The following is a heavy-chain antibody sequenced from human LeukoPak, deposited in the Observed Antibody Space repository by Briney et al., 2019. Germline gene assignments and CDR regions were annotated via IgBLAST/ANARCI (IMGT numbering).Heavy chain of an antibody. CDR1: GGTFSSYA. Sequence: ASVKVSCKASGGTFSSYAISWVRQAPGQGLEWMGRIIPILGIANYAQKFQGRVTITADKSTSTAYMELSSLRSEDTAVYYCARDLAGRMGYFDYRGQGTLVTVSS. D-gene: IGHD2-8*01. J-gene: IGHJ4*02. CDR3: ARDLAGRMGYFDY. CDR2: IIPILGIA. V-gene: IGHV1-69*04.